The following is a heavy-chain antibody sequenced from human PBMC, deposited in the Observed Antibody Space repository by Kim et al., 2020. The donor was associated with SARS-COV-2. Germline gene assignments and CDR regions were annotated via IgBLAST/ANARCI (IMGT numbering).Heavy chain of an antibody. J-gene: IGHJ3*02. CDR2: IYPGDSDT. CDR3: ARLGAELGYCSGGSCYSNAFDI. V-gene: IGHV5-51*01. CDR1: GYSFTSYW. D-gene: IGHD2-15*01. Sequence: GESLKISCKGSGYSFTSYWIGWVRQMPGKGLEWMGIIYPGDSDTRYSPSFQGQVTISADKSISTAYLQWSSLKASDTAMYYCARLGAELGYCSGGSCYSNAFDIWGQGTMVTVSS.